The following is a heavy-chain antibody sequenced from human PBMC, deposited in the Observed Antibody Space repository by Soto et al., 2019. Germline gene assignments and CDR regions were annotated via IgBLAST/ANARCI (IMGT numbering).Heavy chain of an antibody. J-gene: IGHJ4*02. CDR1: GYSFTSYW. V-gene: IGHV5-51*01. CDR2: IYPGDSDT. D-gene: IGHD6-6*01. CDR3: LAARSFPIYYFDY. Sequence: GESLKISCKCSGYSFTSYWIGLVRQMPGKGLEWMGIIYPGDSDTRYSPSFQGQVTISADKSISTAYLQWSSLKASDTAMYYCLAARSFPIYYFDYWGQGTLVTVSS.